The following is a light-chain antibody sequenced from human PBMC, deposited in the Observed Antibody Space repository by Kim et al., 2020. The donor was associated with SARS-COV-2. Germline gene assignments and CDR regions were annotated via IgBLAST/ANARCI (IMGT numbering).Light chain of an antibody. V-gene: IGKV1-27*01. J-gene: IGKJ1*01. CDR3: QKYNSAPWT. CDR1: QAIGNY. Sequence: DTQMTQSPPSLSASVGDRVTITRRATQAIGNYLAWYQQKPGKSPKLLIYAASTLQSGVPSRFIGSGSGTDFTLTISGLQPEDVAVYYCQKYNSAPWTFGQGTKVDIK. CDR2: AAS.